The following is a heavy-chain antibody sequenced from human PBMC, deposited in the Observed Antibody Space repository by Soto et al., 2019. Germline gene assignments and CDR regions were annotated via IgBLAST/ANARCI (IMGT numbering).Heavy chain of an antibody. V-gene: IGHV1-18*01. Sequence: QVQMVQSGAEVKKPGASVKVSCKASGYTFTSYGISWVRQAPGQGLEWMGWISAYNGNTNYAQKLQGRVTMTTDTSTSTAYMELRSLRSDDTAVYYCARAVCAQPFSGGSCYFDSWGQGTLVTVSS. CDR2: ISAYNGNT. CDR1: GYTFTSYG. D-gene: IGHD2-15*01. J-gene: IGHJ4*02. CDR3: ARAVCAQPFSGGSCYFDS.